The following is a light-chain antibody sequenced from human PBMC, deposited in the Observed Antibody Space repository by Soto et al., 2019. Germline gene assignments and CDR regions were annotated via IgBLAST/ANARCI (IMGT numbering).Light chain of an antibody. CDR3: MQATQFPRT. CDR2: KIS. CDR1: QSLVHGDGNTY. Sequence: DIVMTQTPLSSPVTLGQPASISCRSSQSLVHGDGNTYLSWLQQRPGQPPRLLIYKISNRSSGVPDRLSGSGAGTDFTLKISKVEAEDVGVYYCMQATQFPRTFGQGTRLEIK. J-gene: IGKJ2*01. V-gene: IGKV2-24*01.